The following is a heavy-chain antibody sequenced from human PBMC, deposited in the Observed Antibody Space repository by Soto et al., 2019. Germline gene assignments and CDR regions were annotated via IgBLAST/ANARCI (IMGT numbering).Heavy chain of an antibody. CDR2: TSSSGERT. Sequence: PGGSLRLSCAGSGFTFSRYAMNWVRQAPGKGLEWVSATSSSGERTYYADSVKGRFTISRDNSDNTLYLQMNSLRAEDTAVYYCAKGYYGSGSYSYAMDVWGQGTMVTVSS. D-gene: IGHD3-10*01. CDR1: GFTFSRYA. V-gene: IGHV3-23*01. J-gene: IGHJ6*02. CDR3: AKGYYGSGSYSYAMDV.